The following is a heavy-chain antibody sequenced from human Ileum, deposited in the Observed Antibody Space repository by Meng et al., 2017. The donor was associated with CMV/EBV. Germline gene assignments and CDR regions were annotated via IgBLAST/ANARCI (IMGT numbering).Heavy chain of an antibody. V-gene: IGHV4-4*07. Sequence: GPAPRLVSPSGPVSLTFTVSGDSIKNYYWSWLRQPPGKGLEWLGRIHYSGGTDDNPSLKSRVTLSIATSKNQLSLKIYSVTAADTAVYYCARAGARGVPVDLWGQGTLVTVSS. CDR3: ARAGARGVPVDL. D-gene: IGHD3-10*01. CDR1: GDSIKNYY. CDR2: IHYSGGT. J-gene: IGHJ4*02.